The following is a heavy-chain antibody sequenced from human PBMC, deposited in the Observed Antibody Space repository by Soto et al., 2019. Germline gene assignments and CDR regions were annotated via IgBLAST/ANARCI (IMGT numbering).Heavy chain of an antibody. CDR2: ISYDGSNK. D-gene: IGHD6-19*01. J-gene: IGHJ3*02. CDR3: ARDSSGWYGGAFDI. Sequence: QVQLVESGGGVVQPGRSLRLSCAASGFTFSSYAMHWVRQAPGKGLEWVAVISYDGSNKYYADSVKGRFTISRDNSKNTLYLQMNSLRAEDTAVYYCARDSSGWYGGAFDIWGLGTMVTVSS. V-gene: IGHV3-30-3*01. CDR1: GFTFSSYA.